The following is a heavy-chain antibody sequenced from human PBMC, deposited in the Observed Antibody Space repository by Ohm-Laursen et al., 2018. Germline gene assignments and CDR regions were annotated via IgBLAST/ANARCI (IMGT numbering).Heavy chain of an antibody. J-gene: IGHJ4*02. V-gene: IGHV3-7*01. Sequence: LSLTCAASGFTFSSYAMSWVRQAPGKGLEWVANIKQDGSEKYYVDSVKGRFTISRDNAKNSLYLQMNSLRAEDTAVYYCARDRGGYSYGSYFDYWGQGALVTVSS. CDR2: IKQDGSEK. CDR1: GFTFSSYA. CDR3: ARDRGGYSYGSYFDY. D-gene: IGHD5-18*01.